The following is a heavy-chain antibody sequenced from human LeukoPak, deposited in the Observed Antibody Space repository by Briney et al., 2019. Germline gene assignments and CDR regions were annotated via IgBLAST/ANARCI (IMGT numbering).Heavy chain of an antibody. V-gene: IGHV3-7*01. D-gene: IGHD3-10*01. Sequence: GGSLRLSCVASGFPFKGYWMTWVRQSPGKGLDWVANIKPDGSETNYLDSVKGRFTISRDNARDSLFLEMNNLRADDTAVYYCARDGGELWPLDEWGQGILVTVSS. CDR3: ARDGGELWPLDE. J-gene: IGHJ4*02. CDR2: IKPDGSET. CDR1: GFPFKGYW.